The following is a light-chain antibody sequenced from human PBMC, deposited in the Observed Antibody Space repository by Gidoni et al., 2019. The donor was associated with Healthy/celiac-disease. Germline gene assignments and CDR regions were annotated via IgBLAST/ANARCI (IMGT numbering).Light chain of an antibody. J-gene: IGKJ5*01. CDR1: QGISSA. CDR2: DAS. Sequence: AIQLTQSPSSLSASVGDRVTITCRASQGISSALAWYQQKPGKATKLLIYDASSLESGVPSRFSGSGSGTDFTLTISSLQPEAFATYYCQQFNSYPLTFGQGTRLEIK. CDR3: QQFNSYPLT. V-gene: IGKV1-13*02.